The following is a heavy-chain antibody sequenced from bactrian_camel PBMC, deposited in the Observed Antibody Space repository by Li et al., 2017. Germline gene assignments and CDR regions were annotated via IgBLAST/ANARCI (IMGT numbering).Heavy chain of an antibody. CDR2: IYNQNKCT. D-gene: IGHD7*01. J-gene: IGHJ6*01. Sequence: HVQLVESGGGLVQPGGSLKLSCAASGFTFSTYAMSWVRQALGKGLEWVASIYNQNKCTYYTDAVKGRFTISRDNLQMNSLKSEDTGLYYCATSLTDNWLRGFGYWGQETQVTVS. CDR3: ATSLTDNWLRGFGY. V-gene: IGHV3-2*01. CDR1: GFTFSTYA.